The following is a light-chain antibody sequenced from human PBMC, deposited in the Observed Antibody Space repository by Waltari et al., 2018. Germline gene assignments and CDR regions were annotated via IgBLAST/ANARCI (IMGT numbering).Light chain of an antibody. CDR1: QSIGSW. CDR2: EAT. CDR3: QRYNSYPIT. J-gene: IGKJ3*01. Sequence: DIQMTQSPSTLSASVGIRVTTTCRASQSIGSWLAWYQQKPGKAPKRLIYEATSLESGVPSRFSASGSGTEFTLTISSLQPDDFATYYCQRYNSYPITFGPGTKVDI. V-gene: IGKV1-5*03.